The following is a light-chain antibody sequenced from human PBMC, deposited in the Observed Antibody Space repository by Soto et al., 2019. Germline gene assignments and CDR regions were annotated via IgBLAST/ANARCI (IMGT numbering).Light chain of an antibody. CDR3: SLYISGSTYV. V-gene: IGLV2-18*01. J-gene: IGLJ1*01. CDR2: EVN. CDR1: SSDVGSYNR. Sequence: QSARTQPASVSGSPGQSITISCTGTSSDVGSYNRLSWYQQPPGTAPKLIMYEVNTRPSGVPDRFSGSKSGSTASLTISGLQAEDEADYYCSLYISGSTYVFGTGTKVTVL.